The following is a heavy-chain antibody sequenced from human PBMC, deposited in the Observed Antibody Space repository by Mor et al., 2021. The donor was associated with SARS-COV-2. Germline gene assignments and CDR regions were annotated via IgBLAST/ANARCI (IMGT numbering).Heavy chain of an antibody. V-gene: IGHV3-23*01. CDR3: AKDLVGQEWLVLYFFDY. Sequence: VSGISGSGFSTYYADSVKGRFTISRDNSKNTVYLQINSLRAEDTAVYYCAKDLVGQEWLVLYFFDYWGQGTPVTVSP. J-gene: IGHJ4*02. D-gene: IGHD6-19*01. CDR2: ISGSGFST.